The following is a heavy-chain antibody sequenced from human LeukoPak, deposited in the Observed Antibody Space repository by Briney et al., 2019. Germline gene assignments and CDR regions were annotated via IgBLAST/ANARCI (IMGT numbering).Heavy chain of an antibody. D-gene: IGHD3-3*01. CDR1: GGSISSGSYY. J-gene: IGHJ6*03. CDR2: IYTSGST. CDR3: ARVLEGELRFYHYYYMDV. Sequence: SETLSLTCTVSGGSISSGSYYWSWIRQPAGKGLEWIGRIYTSGSTNYNPSLKSRVTISVDTSKNQFSLKLSSVTAADTAVYYCARVLEGELRFYHYYYMDVWGKGTTVTVSS. V-gene: IGHV4-61*02.